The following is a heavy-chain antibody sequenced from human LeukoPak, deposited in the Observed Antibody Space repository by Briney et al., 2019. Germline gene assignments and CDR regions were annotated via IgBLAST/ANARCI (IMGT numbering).Heavy chain of an antibody. CDR2: ISYDGSNE. D-gene: IGHD2-2*01. Sequence: GGSLRLSCAASGFTFRCYGMHWVRQAPGKGLEWVAVISYDGSNEYHADSVKGRFTISRDNSKNTLYLQVDSLRVDDTAIYYCARGYCSSISCYLVYWGQGTLVTVSS. CDR3: ARGYCSSISCYLVY. CDR1: GFTFRCYG. V-gene: IGHV3-30-3*01. J-gene: IGHJ4*02.